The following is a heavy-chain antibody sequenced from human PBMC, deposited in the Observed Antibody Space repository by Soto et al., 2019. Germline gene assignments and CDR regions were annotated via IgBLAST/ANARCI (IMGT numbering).Heavy chain of an antibody. Sequence: GESLKISCKGSGYSFTSYWIGWVRQMPGEGLEWMGIIYPGDSDTRYSPSFQGQVSISADKSISTAYLQWSSLKASDTAMYYCARQTHDSASYNACYWGQGTLVTVSS. CDR2: IYPGDSDT. CDR1: GYSFTSYW. J-gene: IGHJ4*02. CDR3: ARQTHDSASYNACY. D-gene: IGHD3-10*01. V-gene: IGHV5-51*01.